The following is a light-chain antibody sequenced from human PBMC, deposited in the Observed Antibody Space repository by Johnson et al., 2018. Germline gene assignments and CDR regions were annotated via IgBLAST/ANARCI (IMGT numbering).Light chain of an antibody. CDR2: ENN. Sequence: QSVLTQPPSVSAAPGQKVTISCSGSSSNIGNNYVSWYQQLPGTAPKLLIYENNKRPSGIPDRFSGSKSGTSATLGITGLQTGDEADYYCGTWDSRLKAGNVFGTGTKFTVL. CDR1: SSNIGNNY. V-gene: IGLV1-51*02. J-gene: IGLJ1*01. CDR3: GTWDSRLKAGNV.